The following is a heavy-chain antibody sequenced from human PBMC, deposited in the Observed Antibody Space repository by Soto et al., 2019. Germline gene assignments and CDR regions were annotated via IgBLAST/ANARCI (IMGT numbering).Heavy chain of an antibody. CDR3: TRHGDYGDALRLRYFDL. CDR2: IRSKANSYAT. CDR1: GFTFSGSA. V-gene: IGHV3-73*01. J-gene: IGHJ2*01. Sequence: GSLRLSCAASGFTFSGSAMHWVRQASGKGLEWVGRIRSKANSYATAYAASVKGRFTISRDDSKNTAYLQMNSLKTEDTAVYYCTRHGDYGDALRLRYFDLWGRGTLVTVSS. D-gene: IGHD4-17*01.